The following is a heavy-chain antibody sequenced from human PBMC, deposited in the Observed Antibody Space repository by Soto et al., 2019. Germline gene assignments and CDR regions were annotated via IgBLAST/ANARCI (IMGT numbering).Heavy chain of an antibody. V-gene: IGHV1-69*01. CDR1: GGTFGSYA. CDR2: IIPIPGTA. Sequence: QVQLVQSGAEVKKPGSSVKVSCKASGGTFGSYAISWVRQAPGQGLEWMGGIIPIPGTANYAQKFQGRVKIAEDEYTSTAYMELSSLRSADTAVYYCARSQGSSTSLEIYYYYYYGMDVWGQGTTVTVSS. D-gene: IGHD2-2*01. J-gene: IGHJ6*02. CDR3: ARSQGSSTSLEIYYYYYYGMDV.